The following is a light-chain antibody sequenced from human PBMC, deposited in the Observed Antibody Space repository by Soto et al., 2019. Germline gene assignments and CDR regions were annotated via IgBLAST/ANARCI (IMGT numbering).Light chain of an antibody. Sequence: QSVLTQPPSASGSPGQSVTISCTGTKNDIGVYDFVSWYQHHPGKAPRLIIYEVVQRPSGVPDRFSGSKSGNTASLTVSGLQAADEAEYFCKSYAGSNTYVFGSGTQLTVL. J-gene: IGLJ1*01. CDR1: KNDIGVYDF. CDR3: KSYAGSNTYV. V-gene: IGLV2-8*01. CDR2: EVV.